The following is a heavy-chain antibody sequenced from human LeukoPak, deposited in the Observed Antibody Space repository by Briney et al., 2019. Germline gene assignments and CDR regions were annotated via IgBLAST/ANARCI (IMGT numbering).Heavy chain of an antibody. D-gene: IGHD2-15*01. CDR2: IKKTGSET. Sequence: GGSLRRSCAASGFTFSHFWMSWVRQAPGKGLEWVAYIKKTGSETYYVDSVKGRFTITRDNTRNSLFLQMYSLRAEDTAMYFCAREDGYCSGGNCYSYFDSWGQGTLVTVSS. CDR3: AREDGYCSGGNCYSYFDS. CDR1: GFTFSHFW. V-gene: IGHV3-7*01. J-gene: IGHJ4*02.